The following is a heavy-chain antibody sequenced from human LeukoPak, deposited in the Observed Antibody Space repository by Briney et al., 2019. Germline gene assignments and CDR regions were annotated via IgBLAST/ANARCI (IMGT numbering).Heavy chain of an antibody. V-gene: IGHV4-4*07. J-gene: IGHJ5*02. CDR2: IYSSATT. D-gene: IGHD5-12*01. CDR3: ASGSSGYDP. Sequence: SETLSLTCTVSGGSISNYYWSWIRHPAGKGLELIGRIYSSATTIYNPSLKSRVTMSVDTSKNQFSLKLSSVTAADTAVYFCASGSSGYDPWGQGTLVTVSS. CDR1: GGSISNYY.